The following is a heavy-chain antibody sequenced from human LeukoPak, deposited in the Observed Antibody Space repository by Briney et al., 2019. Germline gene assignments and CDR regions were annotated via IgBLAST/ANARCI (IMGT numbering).Heavy chain of an antibody. V-gene: IGHV4-59*01. CDR1: GGSISTYY. CDR3: ARAGYSYGTGYYFDY. Sequence: PSETLSLTCTVSGGSISTYYWSWIRLPPGKGLEWIGYIYYTGATYYNPSLKSRVTISLDTSKNHFSLKLSPVTAADAAVYYCARAGYSYGTGYYFDYWGQGALVTVSS. CDR2: IYYTGAT. D-gene: IGHD5-18*01. J-gene: IGHJ4*02.